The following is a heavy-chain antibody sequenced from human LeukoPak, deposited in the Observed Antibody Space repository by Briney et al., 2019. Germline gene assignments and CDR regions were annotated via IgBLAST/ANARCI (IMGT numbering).Heavy chain of an antibody. Sequence: ASVKVSCKASGGTFSSHTITWVRQAPGQGLEWMGGIMPLFNTANYAQQFQGRVTMTTDESTSTAYLELRSPRFEDTAMYYCARVDRSHFYLDVWGKGTTVTVSS. CDR2: IMPLFNTA. J-gene: IGHJ6*03. CDR3: ARVDRSHFYLDV. CDR1: GGTFSSHT. V-gene: IGHV1-69*05.